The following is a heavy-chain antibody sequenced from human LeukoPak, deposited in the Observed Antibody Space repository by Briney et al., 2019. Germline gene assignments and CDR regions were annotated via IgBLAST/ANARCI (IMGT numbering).Heavy chain of an antibody. J-gene: IGHJ4*02. CDR2: IKVGGSEN. CDR1: GFSLSGHW. V-gene: IGHV3-7*05. Sequence: GGSLRLSCAPSGFSLSGHWMKWVRQPPGKGMEWVANIKVGGSENYYVDSVKGRFTISRDDAKRTVDLQMDNLRTEDTAVYYCSYRNNFEYWGQGTLVTVSS. CDR3: SYRNNFEY. D-gene: IGHD3-16*01.